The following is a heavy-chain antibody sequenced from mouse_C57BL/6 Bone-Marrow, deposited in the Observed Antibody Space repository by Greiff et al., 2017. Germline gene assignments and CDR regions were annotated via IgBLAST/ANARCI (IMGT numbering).Heavy chain of an antibody. D-gene: IGHD2-3*01. CDR1: GYTFTSYW. V-gene: IGHV1-50*01. J-gene: IGHJ4*01. Sequence: QVQLQQPGAELVKPGASVKLSCKASGYTFTSYWMQWVKQRPGQGLEWIGEIDPSDSHTNYNQKFKGKATLTVDTTSSTAYMQLSSLTSEDSAVYYCAREGYYVYYYAMDYWGQGTSVTVSS. CDR2: IDPSDSHT. CDR3: AREGYYVYYYAMDY.